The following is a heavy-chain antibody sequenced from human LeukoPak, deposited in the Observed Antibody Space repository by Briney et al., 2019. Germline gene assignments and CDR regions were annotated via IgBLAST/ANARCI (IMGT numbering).Heavy chain of an antibody. Sequence: SETLSLTCTVSGDFITAYYWSWIRQPPGKGLEWIGYVYYSGSTNYNPSLKSRVTISVDTSKNQFSLRLTSVTAADTAVYYCARQTGSGLFILPGGQGTLVTVSS. D-gene: IGHD3/OR15-3a*01. CDR3: ARQTGSGLFILP. CDR1: GDFITAYY. CDR2: VYYSGST. J-gene: IGHJ4*02. V-gene: IGHV4-59*08.